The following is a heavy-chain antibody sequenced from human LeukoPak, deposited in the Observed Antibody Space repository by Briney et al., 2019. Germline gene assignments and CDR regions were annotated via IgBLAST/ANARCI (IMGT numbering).Heavy chain of an antibody. J-gene: IGHJ4*02. D-gene: IGHD3-3*01. CDR1: GGSISSYY. CDR2: IYYSGST. Sequence: PSETLSLTCTVSGGSISSYYWSWIRQPPGKRLEWIGHIYYSGSTNYNPSLKSRVTISVDTSKNQFSLKLSSVTAADTAVYYCASRSSIWSGYQDTLYYFDSWGQGTLVTVSS. CDR3: ASRSSIWSGYQDTLYYFDS. V-gene: IGHV4-59*01.